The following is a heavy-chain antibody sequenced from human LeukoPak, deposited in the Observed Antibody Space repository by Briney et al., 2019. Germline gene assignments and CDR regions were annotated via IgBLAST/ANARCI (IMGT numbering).Heavy chain of an antibody. CDR1: GLTFSNCG. D-gene: IGHD2/OR15-2a*01. Sequence: GGSLRLSCAASGLTFSNCGMHWVRQAPGKGLEWVAIIWYDGSNKYYADSVKGRFTISRDNSKNTVYLQMNSLRAEDTAVYYCARDREYSYFDYWGQGTLVTVSS. J-gene: IGHJ4*02. V-gene: IGHV3-33*01. CDR2: IWYDGSNK. CDR3: ARDREYSYFDY.